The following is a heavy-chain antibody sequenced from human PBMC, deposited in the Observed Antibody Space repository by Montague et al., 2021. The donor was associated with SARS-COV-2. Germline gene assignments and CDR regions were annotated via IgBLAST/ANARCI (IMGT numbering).Heavy chain of an antibody. J-gene: IGHJ4*02. V-gene: IGHV3-30-3*01. CDR2: ISYDGSNQ. CDR3: VGALDIVVVAATVGFEH. CDR1: GFDFSSYP. Sequence: FLRLSCAASGFDFSSYPMHWVRQAPGKGLEWVAVISYDGSNQYYVDFVKGRFTISRDNSKNTVFLQMNSLRADDTAVYYCVGALDIVVVAATVGFEHWGQGTLVTVSA. D-gene: IGHD2-2*03.